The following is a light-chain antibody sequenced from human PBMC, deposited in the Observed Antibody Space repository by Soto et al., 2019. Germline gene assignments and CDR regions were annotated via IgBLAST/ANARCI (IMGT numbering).Light chain of an antibody. CDR3: QQYGGSPLS. CDR1: QSVTSTY. CDR2: GAS. Sequence: EIVLTQSPGTLSLSPGERATLSCRASQSVTSTYLAWYQQKPGQAPRLLIYGASNRATGIPDRFTGSGSGTDFTLTISRLEPEGFAVDYCQQYGGSPLSFGGGTKVEIK. V-gene: IGKV3-20*01. J-gene: IGKJ4*01.